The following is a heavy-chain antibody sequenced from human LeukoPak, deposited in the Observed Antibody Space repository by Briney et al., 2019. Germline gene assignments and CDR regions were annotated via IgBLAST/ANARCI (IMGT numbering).Heavy chain of an antibody. J-gene: IGHJ5*02. CDR2: INHSGST. CDR3: ARSVAARPRGAFDP. D-gene: IGHD6-6*01. Sequence: SGTLSLTRAVYGGSFSGYYWSWIRQPPGKGLEWIGEINHSGSTNYNPSLKSRVTISVDTSKNQFSLKLSSVTAADTAVYYCARSVAARPRGAFDPWGQGTLVTVSS. CDR1: GGSFSGYY. V-gene: IGHV4-34*01.